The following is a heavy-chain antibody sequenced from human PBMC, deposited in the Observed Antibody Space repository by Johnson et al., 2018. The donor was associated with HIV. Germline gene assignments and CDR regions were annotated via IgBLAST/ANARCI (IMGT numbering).Heavy chain of an antibody. D-gene: IGHD6-6*01. CDR1: GFTFSSYD. CDR3: ARGGIAARIDAFDI. V-gene: IGHV3-13*01. J-gene: IGHJ3*02. CDR2: IGTAGDT. Sequence: VQVVESGGGLVKPGGSLRLSCAASGFTFSSYDMHWVRQATGKGLEWVSAIGTAGDTYYPGSVKGRFTISRENAKNSLYLQMNSLRAGDTAVYYCARGGIAARIDAFDIWGQGTMVTVSS.